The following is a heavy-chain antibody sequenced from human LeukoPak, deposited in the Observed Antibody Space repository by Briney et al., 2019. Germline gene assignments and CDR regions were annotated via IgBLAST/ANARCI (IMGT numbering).Heavy chain of an antibody. Sequence: ASVKVSCKASGYTFTSYDINWVRQATGQGLEWMGWMNPNSGNTGYAQKFQGRVTMTRNTSISTAYMELSSLRSEDTAVYYCARVVEGITMVRGVAYYYYGMDVWGKGTTVTVSS. CDR2: MNPNSGNT. CDR1: GYTFTSYD. J-gene: IGHJ6*04. D-gene: IGHD3-10*01. V-gene: IGHV1-8*01. CDR3: ARVVEGITMVRGVAYYYYGMDV.